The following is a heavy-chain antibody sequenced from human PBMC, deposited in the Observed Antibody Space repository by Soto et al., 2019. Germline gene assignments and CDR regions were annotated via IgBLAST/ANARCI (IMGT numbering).Heavy chain of an antibody. V-gene: IGHV3-33*01. CDR2: IWFDGSIK. CDR3: ARASGPFDY. Sequence: QVQLVATGGGVVQPGRSLRVSCAASGFSFSTYGMHWVRQAPGKGLEWVAVIWFDGSIKYYADSVKGRFTISRDNSKDTLFLQMSSLRAEDTAVYYCARASGPFDYWGQGTLVTVSS. CDR1: GFSFSTYG. D-gene: IGHD6-25*01. J-gene: IGHJ4*02.